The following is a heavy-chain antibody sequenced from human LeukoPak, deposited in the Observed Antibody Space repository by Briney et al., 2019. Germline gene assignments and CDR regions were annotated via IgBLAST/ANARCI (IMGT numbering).Heavy chain of an antibody. CDR2: IIPILGIA. V-gene: IGHV1-69*04. CDR3: ARGTPERIFGHAGYFDY. D-gene: IGHD3/OR15-3a*01. CDR1: GGTFSSYA. Sequence: ASVKVSCKASGGTFSSYAISWVRQAPGQGLEWMGRIIPILGIANYAQKFQGRVTITADKSTSTAYMELSSLRSEDTAVYYCARGTPERIFGHAGYFDYWGQGTLVTVSS. J-gene: IGHJ4*02.